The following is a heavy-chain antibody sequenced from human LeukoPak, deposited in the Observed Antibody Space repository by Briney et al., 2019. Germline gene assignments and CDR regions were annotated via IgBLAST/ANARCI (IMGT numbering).Heavy chain of an antibody. V-gene: IGHV5-51*01. CDR3: ARPGRDGGFSYGFDC. D-gene: IGHD5-18*01. J-gene: IGHJ5*01. CDR1: GYSFTSYW. CDR2: IYPGDSDT. Sequence: GESLKISCKGSGYSFTSYWIGRVRQMPGKGLEWMGIIYPGDSDTTYSPSFQGQVTISADRSISTAYLQWSSLKASDTAMYYCARPGRDGGFSYGFDCWGQGTLVTVSS.